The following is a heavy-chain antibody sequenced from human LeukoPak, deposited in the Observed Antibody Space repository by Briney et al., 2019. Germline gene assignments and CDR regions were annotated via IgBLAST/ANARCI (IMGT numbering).Heavy chain of an antibody. J-gene: IGHJ4*02. D-gene: IGHD6-19*01. CDR1: GFTFSSYG. CDR2: ISYDGSNK. V-gene: IGHV3-30*18. Sequence: AGGSLRLSCAASGFTFSSYGVHWVRHAPGKGLEWVAVISYDGSNKYYADSVKGRFTISRDNSKNTLYLQMNSLRAEDTAVYYCAKDQVAVAVHYFDYWGQGTLVTVSS. CDR3: AKDQVAVAVHYFDY.